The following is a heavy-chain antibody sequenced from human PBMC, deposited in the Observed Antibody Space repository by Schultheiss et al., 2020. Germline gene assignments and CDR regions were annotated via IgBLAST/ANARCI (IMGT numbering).Heavy chain of an antibody. CDR2: IYYSGST. J-gene: IGHJ4*02. CDR3: ARGRAQYFDY. CDR1: GGSISSSSYY. Sequence: SETLSLTCTVSGGSISSSSYYCGWIRQPPGKGLEWIGSIYYSGSTYYNPSLKSRVTISVDTSKNQFSLKLSSVTAADTAVYYCARGRAQYFDYWGQGTLVTVSS. V-gene: IGHV4-39*01.